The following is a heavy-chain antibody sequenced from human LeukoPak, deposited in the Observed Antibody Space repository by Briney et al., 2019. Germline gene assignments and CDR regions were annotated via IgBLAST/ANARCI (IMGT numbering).Heavy chain of an antibody. D-gene: IGHD2-2*01. J-gene: IGHJ4*02. CDR3: ARGYVYQPKRCCFDY. CDR1: GCTFSRYA. Sequence: SVKVSCKASGCTFSRYAISWVRQAPGQGLGWMGGIIPIFGTANYAQKFQGRVTITTDESTSTAYMELSSLRSEDTAVYYCARGYVYQPKRCCFDYWRQGNLVTVSS. V-gene: IGHV1-69*05. CDR2: IIPIFGTA.